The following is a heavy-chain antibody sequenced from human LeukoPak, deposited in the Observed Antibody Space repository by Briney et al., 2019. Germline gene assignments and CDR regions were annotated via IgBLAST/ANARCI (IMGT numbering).Heavy chain of an antibody. D-gene: IGHD2-21*02. CDR2: LYYSGSA. CDR1: GGSISSSSYY. J-gene: IGHJ4*02. V-gene: IGHV4-39*01. CDR3: ARLAVTWDY. Sequence: SETLSLTCTVSGGSISSSSYYWGWIRQPPGKGLEWIGSLYYSGSAYYNPSLQSRVTISVDTSKNQFSLKLSSVTAADTAVYYCARLAVTWDYWGQGTLVTVSS.